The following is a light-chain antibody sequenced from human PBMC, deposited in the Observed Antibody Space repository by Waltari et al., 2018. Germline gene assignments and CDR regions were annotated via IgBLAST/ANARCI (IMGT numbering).Light chain of an antibody. CDR2: KAS. CDR1: QSIGSW. CDR3: QQYNTFPLT. Sequence: DIQMTQSPSTLSASVGDRVTITCRASQSIGSWLAWYQQKPGKAPKLLIYKASSVESGVPSRFSGTESGTEFTLTITSLQPDDFATYYCQQYNTFPLTFGGGTKVDI. V-gene: IGKV1-5*03. J-gene: IGKJ4*01.